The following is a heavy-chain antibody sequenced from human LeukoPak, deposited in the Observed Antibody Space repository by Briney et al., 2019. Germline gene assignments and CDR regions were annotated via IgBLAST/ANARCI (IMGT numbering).Heavy chain of an antibody. Sequence: SETLSLTCSVSGGSISGYYWSWIRQPPGKGLECIGYISYSGTTHYNPSLKSRVTISVDTSKNQFSLKLSSVTAADTAVYYCAKGSGQSFLYYYMDVWGKGTTVTISS. CDR3: AKGSGQSFLYYYMDV. CDR2: ISYSGTT. CDR1: GGSISGYY. V-gene: IGHV4-59*01. D-gene: IGHD3-10*01. J-gene: IGHJ6*03.